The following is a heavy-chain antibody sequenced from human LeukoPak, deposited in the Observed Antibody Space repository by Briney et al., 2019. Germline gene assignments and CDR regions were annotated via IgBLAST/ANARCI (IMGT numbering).Heavy chain of an antibody. V-gene: IGHV3-23*01. D-gene: IGHD5-24*01. CDR2: VSDSGSNT. CDR3: ARDEMATSYPYYYYGMDV. CDR1: GFTFSSYA. J-gene: IGHJ6*02. Sequence: GGSLRLSCAASGFTFSSYAMSWVRQAPGKGLEWVSSVSDSGSNTYYAASVKGRFTISRDNAKNSLYLQMNSLRAEDTAVYYCARDEMATSYPYYYYGMDVWGQGTTVTVSS.